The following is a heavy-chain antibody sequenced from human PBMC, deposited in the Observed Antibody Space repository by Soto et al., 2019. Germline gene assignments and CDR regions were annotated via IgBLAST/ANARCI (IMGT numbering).Heavy chain of an antibody. Sequence: GGSLRLSCAASGFTFSSYAMSWVRQGPGKGLEWVSAISGSGGSTYYADSVKGRFTISRDNSKNTLYLQMNSLRAEDTAVYYCVYGSANRSTDYWGQGTLVTVSS. V-gene: IGHV3-23*01. D-gene: IGHD3-10*01. J-gene: IGHJ4*02. CDR3: VYGSANRSTDY. CDR2: ISGSGGST. CDR1: GFTFSSYA.